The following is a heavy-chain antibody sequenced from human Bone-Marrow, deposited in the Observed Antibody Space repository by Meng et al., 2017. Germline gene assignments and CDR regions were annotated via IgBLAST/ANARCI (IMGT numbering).Heavy chain of an antibody. V-gene: IGHV1-46*01. D-gene: IGHD4-23*01. CDR1: GYTFTSYD. J-gene: IGHJ6*02. CDR2: INPSGGST. Sequence: ASVKVSCKASGYTFTSYDMHWVRQAPGQGLEWMGIINPSGGSTSYAQKFQGRVTMTRDTSTSTVYMELSSLRSEDTAVYYCAREGDGGNSRPGYYYYGMDVWGQGTTVTVSS. CDR3: AREGDGGNSRPGYYYYGMDV.